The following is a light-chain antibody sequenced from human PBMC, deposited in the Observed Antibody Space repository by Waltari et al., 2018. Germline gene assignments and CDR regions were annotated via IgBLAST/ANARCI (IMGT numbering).Light chain of an antibody. CDR1: SPHLGSGYD. CDR2: GNN. CDR3: QSYDNSLSGAWV. V-gene: IGLV1-40*01. J-gene: IGLJ3*02. Sequence: QSVLTQPPSLSGAPGQRVTISCTGSSPHLGSGYDVPWYQQLPGTAPKLLIYGNNNRPSGVPDRFSGSRSGTSASLAITGLQAEDEADYYCQSYDNSLSGAWVFGGGTKLTVL.